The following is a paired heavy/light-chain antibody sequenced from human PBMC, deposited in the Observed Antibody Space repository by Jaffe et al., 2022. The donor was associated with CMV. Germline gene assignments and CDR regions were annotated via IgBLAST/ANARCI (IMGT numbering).Heavy chain of an antibody. CDR2: TKDDGSEK. CDR1: GFTFSNYW. V-gene: IGHV3-7*01. CDR3: ARDPGFSAFDV. Sequence: EVQLVQSGGGLVQSGGSLRLSCVASGFTFSNYWMTWVRQAPGKGLEFVTNTKDDGSEKYYVDSVRGRFTISRDNARNSLYLQMNNLGADDTAVYYCARDPGFSAFDVWGQGTMVIVSS. J-gene: IGHJ3*01.
Light chain of an antibody. Sequence: VVMTQSPLSLPVTLGQPASISCRSSQSIVHSDGSTYLHWFQQRPGQSPRRLIYKVSNRDSGVPDRFSGSGSGTDFTLKISRVEAEDIGIYYCLQGANWPTFGQGTKVEI. V-gene: IGKV2-30*02. CDR2: KVS. CDR1: QSIVHSDGSTY. J-gene: IGKJ1*01. CDR3: LQGANWPT.